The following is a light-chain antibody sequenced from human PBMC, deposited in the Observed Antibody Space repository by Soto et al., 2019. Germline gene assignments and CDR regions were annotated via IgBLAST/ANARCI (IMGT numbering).Light chain of an antibody. J-gene: IGLJ1*01. Sequence: QSGLTQPASVSGSPGQSITISCTGTSSDVGTYNYVSWYQHHPGKAPKLIIYEVSNRPSGVSNRFSGSKSGSTASLTISGLQAEDEADYHCTSYTRDTALVFGTGTKVTV. V-gene: IGLV2-14*01. CDR2: EVS. CDR3: TSYTRDTALV. CDR1: SSDVGTYNY.